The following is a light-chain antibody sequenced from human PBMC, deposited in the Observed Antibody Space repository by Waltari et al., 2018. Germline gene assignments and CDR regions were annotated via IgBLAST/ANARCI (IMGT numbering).Light chain of an antibody. CDR1: QIVLTN. J-gene: IGKJ3*01. Sequence: EVVMTQSPGTLSASPGERVSLSCRASQIVLTNLAWYQQTPGQAPSLLIYAASIRATGIPARFGGSGSGTEFTLTISSLQTEDFAVYYCQQYHNWPPFTFGPGTKVDIK. CDR3: QQYHNWPPFT. CDR2: AAS. V-gene: IGKV3-15*01.